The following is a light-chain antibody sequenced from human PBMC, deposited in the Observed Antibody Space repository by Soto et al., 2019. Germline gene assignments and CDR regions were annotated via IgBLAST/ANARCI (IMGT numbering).Light chain of an antibody. CDR2: ETS. J-gene: IGKJ4*01. Sequence: EVVLTQSPDTVSVSPGDSATLSCRASQRVTSKFIVWYRQKPGQAPRVLIYETSSRATGVPDRFSGRGSGTDFTLTIASLEPEDSGVYYCQYYGTSPPFTFGGGTKVEI. CDR1: QRVTSKF. V-gene: IGKV3-20*01. CDR3: QYYGTSPPFT.